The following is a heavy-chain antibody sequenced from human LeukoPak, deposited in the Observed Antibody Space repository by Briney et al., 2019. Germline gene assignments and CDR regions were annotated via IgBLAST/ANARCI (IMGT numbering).Heavy chain of an antibody. V-gene: IGHV1-24*01. J-gene: IGHJ4*02. CDR1: GYTLTELS. Sequence: ASVKVSCKVSGYTLTELSMHWVRQAPGKGLEWMGGFDPEDGETIYAQKFQGRVTMTEDTSTDTAYMELSSLRSEDTAVYYCATGPPTWIQLWLGLFDYWGQGTLVTVSS. D-gene: IGHD5-18*01. CDR2: FDPEDGET. CDR3: ATGPPTWIQLWLGLFDY.